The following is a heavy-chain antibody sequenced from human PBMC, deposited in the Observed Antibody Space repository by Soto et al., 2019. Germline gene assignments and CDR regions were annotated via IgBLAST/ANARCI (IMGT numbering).Heavy chain of an antibody. Sequence: PGESLKISCKGSGYSFAGYWITWVRQKPGKGLEWMGRIDPSDSQTYYSPSFRGHVTISATKSITTVFLQWSSLKASDTAMYYCARRFGQRWLQPYFDSWGQGTLVTVSS. CDR3: ARRFGQRWLQPYFDS. V-gene: IGHV5-10-1*01. D-gene: IGHD5-12*01. CDR1: GYSFAGYW. J-gene: IGHJ4*02. CDR2: IDPSDSQT.